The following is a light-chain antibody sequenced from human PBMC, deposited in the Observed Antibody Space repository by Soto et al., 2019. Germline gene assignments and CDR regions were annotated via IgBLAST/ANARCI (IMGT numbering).Light chain of an antibody. Sequence: EIVLTQSPGTLSLSPGERATLSCGASQSVSSSYLAWYQQKPGQAPRLLIYGASSRATGIPDRFSGSGSGTDFTLTISRLEPEDFAVYYCQQYGSSPPGLTFGGGTKVDIK. CDR2: GAS. J-gene: IGKJ4*01. V-gene: IGKV3-20*01. CDR1: QSVSSSY. CDR3: QQYGSSPPGLT.